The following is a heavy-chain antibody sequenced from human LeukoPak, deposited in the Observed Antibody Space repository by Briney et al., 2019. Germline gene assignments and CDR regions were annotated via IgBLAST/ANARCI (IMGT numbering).Heavy chain of an antibody. J-gene: IGHJ2*01. Sequence: PGGSLRLSCAASGVMFSSHGMSWVRQAPGKGLEWVSSISDTGSGTCYAHSVKGRFTMSRDNSKNTLYLQMNSLRAEDTAVYYCAKNLLGSESFSWYFDLWGRGTLVTVSS. D-gene: IGHD1-26*01. CDR3: AKNLLGSESFSWYFDL. CDR2: ISDTGSGT. V-gene: IGHV3-23*01. CDR1: GVMFSSHG.